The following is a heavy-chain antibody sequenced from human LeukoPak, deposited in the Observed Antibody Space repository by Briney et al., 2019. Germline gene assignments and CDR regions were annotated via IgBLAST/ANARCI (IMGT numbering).Heavy chain of an antibody. CDR3: ARVGGYSYGALQNHFDY. J-gene: IGHJ4*02. D-gene: IGHD5-18*01. CDR2: INPSGGST. CDR1: GYTFTSYY. Sequence: ASVKVSCKASGYTFTSYYMHWVRQAPGQGLEWMGIINPSGGSTSYAQKFQGRVTMTRDMSTSTVYMELSSLRSEDTAVYYCARVGGYSYGALQNHFDYWGQGTLVTVSS. V-gene: IGHV1-46*01.